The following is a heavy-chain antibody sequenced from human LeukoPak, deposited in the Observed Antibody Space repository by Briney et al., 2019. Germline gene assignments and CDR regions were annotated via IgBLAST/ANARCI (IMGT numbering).Heavy chain of an antibody. D-gene: IGHD1-26*01. Sequence: GGSLSLSCAVSGFPFSDFAMSWVRQAPGKGLEWVSTISGGGDNTYFADSVKGRFTISRDNSKNTLFLQMVSLRAEDTAVYYCAKFEGALLGNYYMDVWGKGTTVTVSS. V-gene: IGHV3-23*01. J-gene: IGHJ6*03. CDR3: AKFEGALLGNYYMDV. CDR1: GFPFSDFA. CDR2: ISGGGDNT.